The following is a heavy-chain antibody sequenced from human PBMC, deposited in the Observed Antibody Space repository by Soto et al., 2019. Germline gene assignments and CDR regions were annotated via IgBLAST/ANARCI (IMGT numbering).Heavy chain of an antibody. CDR1: GGSINSYY. V-gene: IGHV4-59*01. J-gene: IGHJ4*02. CDR3: ARRYGGNFDY. CDR2: IYYSGST. Sequence: NPSETLSLTCTVSGGSINSYYWSWIRQPPGKGLEWIGYIYYSGSTNYNPSLKSRVTISVDTSKNQFSLKLSSVTAADTAVYYCARRYGGNFDYWGQGTLVTVSS. D-gene: IGHD1-26*01.